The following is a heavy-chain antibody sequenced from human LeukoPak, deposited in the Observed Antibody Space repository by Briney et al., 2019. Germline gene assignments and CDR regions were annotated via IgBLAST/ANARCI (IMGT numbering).Heavy chain of an antibody. CDR3: ARDGIVVVPAASPYYFDY. CDR1: GFTFSSYA. CDR2: ISYDGSNK. J-gene: IGHJ4*02. D-gene: IGHD2-2*01. Sequence: GGPLRLSCAASGFTFSSYAMHWVRQAPGKGLEWVAVISYDGSNKYYADSVKGRFTISRDNSKNTLYLQMNSLRAEDTAVYYCARDGIVVVPAASPYYFDYWGQGTLVTVSS. V-gene: IGHV3-30-3*01.